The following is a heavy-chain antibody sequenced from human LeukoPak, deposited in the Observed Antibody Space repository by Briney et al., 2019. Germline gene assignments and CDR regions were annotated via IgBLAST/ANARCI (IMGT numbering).Heavy chain of an antibody. CDR1: GGSISSYY. CDR2: IHYSGGIT. Sequence: PSETLSLTCTVSGGSISSYYWSWIRQPPGKGLEWIGYIHYSGGITYYNPSLKSRVTISVDTSKNQFSLKLSSVTAADTAVYYCARGGTEVYDFWSGYSNHFDYWGQGTLVTVSS. V-gene: IGHV4-59*01. CDR3: ARGGTEVYDFWSGYSNHFDY. D-gene: IGHD3-3*01. J-gene: IGHJ4*02.